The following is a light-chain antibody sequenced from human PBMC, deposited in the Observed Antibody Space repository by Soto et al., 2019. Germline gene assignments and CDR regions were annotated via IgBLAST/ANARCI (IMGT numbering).Light chain of an antibody. J-gene: IGLJ1*01. Sequence: QSALTQPASVSGSPGQSITISCTGSSSDIGDYDYVSWYQQHPGKAPKVLISEVSNRPSGVSNRFSGSKSGNTASLTISGLQAEDEADYYCNSYATGNTRVFGAGTKVIV. CDR1: SSDIGDYDY. CDR2: EVS. CDR3: NSYATGNTRV. V-gene: IGLV2-14*01.